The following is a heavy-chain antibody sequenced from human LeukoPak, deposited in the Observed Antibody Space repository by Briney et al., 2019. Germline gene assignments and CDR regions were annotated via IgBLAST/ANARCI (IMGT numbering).Heavy chain of an antibody. V-gene: IGHV3-21*01. J-gene: IGHJ2*01. D-gene: IGHD3-22*01. CDR1: AFTFSSYS. CDR3: ARTSDTSGRLYWYFDL. Sequence: GGSLRLSCAASAFTFSSYSMNWVRQAPGKGLEWVSFISTSSSYIHYADSVKGRFTISRDNAKNPLYLQMNSLRAEDTAVYYCARTSDTSGRLYWYFDLWGRGTLVTVSS. CDR2: ISTSSSYI.